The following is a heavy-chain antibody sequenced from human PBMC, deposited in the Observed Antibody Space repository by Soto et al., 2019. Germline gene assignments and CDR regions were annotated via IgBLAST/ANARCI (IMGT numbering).Heavy chain of an antibody. CDR1: GFTVSSNY. CDR3: ARVVGSKDIVVVVAARRGYYYYMDV. J-gene: IGHJ6*03. D-gene: IGHD2-15*01. Sequence: GGSLRLSCAASGFTVSSNYMSWVRQAPGKGLEWVSVIYSGGSTYYADSVKGRFTISRHNSKNTLYLQMNSLRAEDTAVYYCARVVGSKDIVVVVAARRGYYYYMDVWGKGTTVTVSS. CDR2: IYSGGST. V-gene: IGHV3-53*04.